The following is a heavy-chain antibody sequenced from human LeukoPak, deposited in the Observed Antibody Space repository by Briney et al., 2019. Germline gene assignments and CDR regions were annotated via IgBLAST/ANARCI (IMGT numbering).Heavy chain of an antibody. J-gene: IGHJ5*02. D-gene: IGHD6-13*01. Sequence: PSETLSLTCAVYGGSFSGYYWSWIRQPPGKGLEWIGEINHSGSTNYNPSLKSRVTISVDTSKNQFSLKLSSVTAADTAVYYCARGVDQQQLGAMRFDPWGQGTLVTVSS. CDR2: INHSGST. CDR1: GGSFSGYY. CDR3: ARGVDQQQLGAMRFDP. V-gene: IGHV4-34*01.